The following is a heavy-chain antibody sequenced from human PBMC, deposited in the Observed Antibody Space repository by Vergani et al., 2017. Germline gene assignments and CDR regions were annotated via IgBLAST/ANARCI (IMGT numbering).Heavy chain of an antibody. J-gene: IGHJ4*02. Sequence: QVTLKESGPVLVKPTETLTLTCTVSGFSLSNARMGVSWIRQPPGKALEWLAHIFSNDEKSYSTSLKSRLTISKDTSKSQVVLTMTNMDTVDTATYYCARIRKGDFWSGYYAEFDYWGQGTLVTVSS. D-gene: IGHD3-3*01. CDR1: GFSLSNARMG. V-gene: IGHV2-26*01. CDR2: IFSNDEK. CDR3: ARIRKGDFWSGYYAEFDY.